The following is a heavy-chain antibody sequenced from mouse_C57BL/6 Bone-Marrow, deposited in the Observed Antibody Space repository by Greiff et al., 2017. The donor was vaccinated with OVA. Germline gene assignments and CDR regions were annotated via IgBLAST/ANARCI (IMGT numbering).Heavy chain of an antibody. V-gene: IGHV1-55*01. D-gene: IGHD6-5*01. Sequence: QVQLQQPGAELVKPGASVKMSCKASGYTFPSYWITWVKQRPGQGLEWIGDIYPGRGSTNYNEKFKSKATLTVDTSSSTAYMQLSSLTSEDSAVYYCARGAYGTAAMDYWGQGTSVTVSS. CDR2: IYPGRGST. CDR1: GYTFPSYW. J-gene: IGHJ4*01. CDR3: ARGAYGTAAMDY.